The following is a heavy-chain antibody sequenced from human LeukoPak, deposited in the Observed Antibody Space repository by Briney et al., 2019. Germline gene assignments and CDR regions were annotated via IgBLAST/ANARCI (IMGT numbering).Heavy chain of an antibody. CDR3: AAYREHYSHRPHAFDI. CDR1: GDSISSNSYS. V-gene: IGHV4-61*02. D-gene: IGHD4-11*01. CDR2: IYPSGIT. Sequence: SETLSLTCTVSGDSISSNSYSWRWIRQAAGKGLEWIGRIYPSGITHYNPALNSRVTMSMDTSKNQFSLKLTSATAADTAVYYCAAYREHYSHRPHAFDIWGQGTMVTVSS. J-gene: IGHJ3*02.